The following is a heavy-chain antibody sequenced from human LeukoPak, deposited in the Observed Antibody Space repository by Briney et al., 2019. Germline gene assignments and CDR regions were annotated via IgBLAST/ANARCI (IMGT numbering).Heavy chain of an antibody. D-gene: IGHD5-18*01. V-gene: IGHV4-59*01. CDR2: IYYSGST. J-gene: IGHJ4*02. Sequence: SETLSLTCTVSGGSISSYYWSWIRQPPGKGLEWIGYIYYSGSTNYNPSLKSRATISVDTSKNQFSLKLSSVTAADTAVYYCARGGYSYGLKAFDYWGQGTLVTVSS. CDR3: ARGGYSYGLKAFDY. CDR1: GGSISSYY.